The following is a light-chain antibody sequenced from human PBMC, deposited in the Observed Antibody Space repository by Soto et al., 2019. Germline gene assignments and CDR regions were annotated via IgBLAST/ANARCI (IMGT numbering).Light chain of an antibody. Sequence: QSVLTQPASVSGSPGQSVTISCTGTSSDIGDYDYVSWYQHHPGEAPKLMIYDVSNRPSGVSDRFSGSKSGNTASLTISGLQAEDEADYYCTSYTSTIPLVFGGGTKVTVL. CDR3: TSYTSTIPLV. CDR2: DVS. CDR1: SSDIGDYDY. V-gene: IGLV2-14*03. J-gene: IGLJ2*01.